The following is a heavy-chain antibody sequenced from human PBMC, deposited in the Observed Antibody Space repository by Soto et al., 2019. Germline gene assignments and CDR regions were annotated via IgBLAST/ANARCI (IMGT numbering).Heavy chain of an antibody. J-gene: IGHJ5*02. CDR3: ARDLYRLLYQNWFDP. Sequence: ASVKVSCKASGYTFTGYYMHWVRQAPGQGLEWMGWINPNSGGTNYAQKFQGRVTMTRDTSTSTAYMELSRLRSDDTAVYYCARDLYRLLYQNWFDPWGQGTLVTVSS. D-gene: IGHD2-2*02. CDR1: GYTFTGYY. CDR2: INPNSGGT. V-gene: IGHV1-2*02.